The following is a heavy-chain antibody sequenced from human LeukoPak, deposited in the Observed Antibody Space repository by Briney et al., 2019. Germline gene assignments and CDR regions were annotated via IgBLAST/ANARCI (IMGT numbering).Heavy chain of an antibody. CDR1: GFTFSSYA. V-gene: IGHV3-23*01. CDR3: AKDRAGLGHFDY. D-gene: IGHD6-19*01. CDR2: ISGSGGST. J-gene: IGHJ4*02. Sequence: GGSLRLSCAASGFTFSSYAMSWVRQAPGKGLEWVSAISGSGGSTYYADSVKGRFTISRDNSKNTLYLQMNRLRAEDTAVYYCAKDRAGLGHFDYWGQGTLVTVSS.